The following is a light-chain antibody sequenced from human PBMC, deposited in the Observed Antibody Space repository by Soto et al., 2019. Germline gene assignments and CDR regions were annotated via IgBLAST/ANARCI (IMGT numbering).Light chain of an antibody. J-gene: IGKJ1*01. CDR2: DAS. CDR3: QQYGSSPWT. CDR1: QSVSRTY. V-gene: IGKV3-20*01. Sequence: EIVLTQSPGTLSLSPGERATLSCRASQSVSRTYLAWYQQKPGQAPRLLIYDASSRATGIPDRFSGSGSGTDFTLTITRLEPEDFAVYYCQQYGSSPWTFGQGTKV.